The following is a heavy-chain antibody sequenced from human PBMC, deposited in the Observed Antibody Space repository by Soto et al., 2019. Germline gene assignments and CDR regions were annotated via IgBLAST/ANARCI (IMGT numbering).Heavy chain of an antibody. CDR2: INAANGNT. J-gene: IGHJ4*02. CDR1: GYTFTTYS. CDR3: ARAVALSVPDYFDY. V-gene: IGHV1-3*01. Sequence: GASVKVSCKASGYTFTTYSIHWVRQAPGQRLEWMGWINAANGNTRYSQKFQGRVTITSDTSASTVYMEMSSLTSEDTAMYYCARAVALSVPDYFDYWAQGTLVTVSS. D-gene: IGHD6-19*01.